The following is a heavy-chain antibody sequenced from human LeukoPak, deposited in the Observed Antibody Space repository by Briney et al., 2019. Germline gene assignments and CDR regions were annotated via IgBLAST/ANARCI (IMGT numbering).Heavy chain of an antibody. D-gene: IGHD3-9*01. CDR1: GYSFTGYY. CDR2: INPNSGGT. CDR3: ARDHAAGYYGWLDP. J-gene: IGHJ5*02. V-gene: IGHV1-2*02. Sequence: GASVKVSCKASGYSFTGYYIHWVRQAPGQGLEWMGWINPNSGGTNYAQKFQGRVTMTRDTSISTAYMELSRLRSDDTAVYYCARDHAAGYYGWLDPWGQGTLVTVSS.